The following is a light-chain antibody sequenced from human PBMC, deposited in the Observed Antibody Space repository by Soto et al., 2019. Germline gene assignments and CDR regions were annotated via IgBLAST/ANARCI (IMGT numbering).Light chain of an antibody. Sequence: PVERATLSCTASQSLRSNFLAWYQQKPGQAPRLLIYDASSRAAGIPDRFSGSGSGTDFTLTISRLEPEDFAVYYCQQYGSSGTFGQGTKVDIK. V-gene: IGKV3-20*01. CDR3: QQYGSSGT. CDR2: DAS. J-gene: IGKJ1*01. CDR1: QSLRSNF.